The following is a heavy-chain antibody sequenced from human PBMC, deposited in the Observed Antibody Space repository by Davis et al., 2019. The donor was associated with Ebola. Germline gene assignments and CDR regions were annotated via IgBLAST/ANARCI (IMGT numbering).Heavy chain of an antibody. D-gene: IGHD3-22*01. CDR1: GYTFTSYA. J-gene: IGHJ3*02. Sequence: ASVKVSCKASGYTFTSYAMHWVRQAPGQRLEWMGWINAGNGNTKYSQKFQGRVTITRDTSASTAYMELSSLRSEDTAVYYCARDQGTVYDSSGADAFDIWGQGTMVTVSS. CDR2: INAGNGNT. CDR3: ARDQGTVYDSSGADAFDI. V-gene: IGHV1-3*01.